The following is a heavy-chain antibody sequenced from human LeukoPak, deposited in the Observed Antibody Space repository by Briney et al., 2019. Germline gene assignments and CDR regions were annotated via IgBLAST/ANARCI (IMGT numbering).Heavy chain of an antibody. D-gene: IGHD5-24*01. CDR2: IYYSGST. J-gene: IGHJ4*02. Sequence: SETLSLNCTVSGGSISSSSYYWGWIRQPPGKGLEWIGSIYYSGSTYYNPSLKSRVTISVDTSKNQFSLKLSSVTAADTAVYYCASSGGPYKYYFDYWGQGTLVTVSS. CDR3: ASSGGPYKYYFDY. CDR1: GGSISSSSYY. V-gene: IGHV4-39*07.